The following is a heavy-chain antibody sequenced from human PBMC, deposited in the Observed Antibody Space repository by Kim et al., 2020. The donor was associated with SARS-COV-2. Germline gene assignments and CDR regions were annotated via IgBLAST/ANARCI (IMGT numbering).Heavy chain of an antibody. V-gene: IGHV4-34*01. CDR1: GGSFSGYY. J-gene: IGHJ5*02. D-gene: IGHD3-9*01. CDR2: INHSGST. CDR3: ARDCSSVSYYDILTGPQSEVGFDP. Sequence: SETLSLTCAVYGGSFSGYYWSWIRQPPGKGLEWIGEINHSGSTNYNPSLKSRVTISVDTSKNQFSLKLSSVTAADTAVYYCARDCSSVSYYDILTGPQSEVGFDPWGQGTLVTVSS.